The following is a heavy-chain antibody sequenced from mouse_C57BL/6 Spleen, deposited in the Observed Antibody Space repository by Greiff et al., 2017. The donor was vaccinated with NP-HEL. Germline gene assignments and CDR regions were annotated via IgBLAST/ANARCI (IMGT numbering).Heavy chain of an antibody. CDR3: ARWGLDYAMDY. CDR2: INPNNGGT. V-gene: IGHV1-26*01. D-gene: IGHD2-2*01. J-gene: IGHJ4*01. CDR1: GYTFTDYY. Sequence: EVQLQQSGPELVKPGASVKISCKASGYTFTDYYMNWVKQSHGKSLEWIGDINPNNGGTSYNQKFKGKATLTVDKSSSTAYMELRSLTSEDSAVYYCARWGLDYAMDYWGQGTSVTVSS.